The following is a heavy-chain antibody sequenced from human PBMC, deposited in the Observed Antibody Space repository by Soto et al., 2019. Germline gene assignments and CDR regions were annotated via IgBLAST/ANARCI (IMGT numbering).Heavy chain of an antibody. J-gene: IGHJ4*02. V-gene: IGHV3-21*01. CDR3: ARGPNWNYVFDY. Sequence: GGSLRLSCAASGFTFSSYSMNWVRQAPGKGLEWVSSISSSSSYIYYADSVKGRFTISRDNAKNSLYLQMNSLRAEDTAVYYCARGPNWNYVFDYWGQGTLVTVSS. CDR2: ISSSSSYI. CDR1: GFTFSSYS. D-gene: IGHD1-7*01.